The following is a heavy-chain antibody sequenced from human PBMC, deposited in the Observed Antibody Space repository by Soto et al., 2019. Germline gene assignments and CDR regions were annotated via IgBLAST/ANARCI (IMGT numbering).Heavy chain of an antibody. D-gene: IGHD6-13*01. Sequence: QVQLQQWGAGLLKPSETLSLTCAVDGGSFSGFYWSWLRQPPGKGLEWIGEINQSGGTNYNPSLKGRVTISVDTSKNQSSLKLSSVTAADTAVYDCARTYSSSWSPVDCWGQGTLVTLSS. CDR1: GGSFSGFY. V-gene: IGHV4-34*01. J-gene: IGHJ4*02. CDR3: ARTYSSSWSPVDC. CDR2: INQSGGT.